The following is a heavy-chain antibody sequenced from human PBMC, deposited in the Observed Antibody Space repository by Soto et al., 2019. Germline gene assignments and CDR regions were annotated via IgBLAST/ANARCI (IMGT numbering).Heavy chain of an antibody. CDR1: GYTFTNYD. V-gene: IGHV1-18*01. Sequence: QILLVQSGAEVKKTGASVKVSCKASGYTFTNYDIGWVRQAPGQGLEWMGWISPYSGNTKYAQKFQGRVTMTTDTSTTTAYMELRSLRSDDPGVFYCVRFASSGWYTGGYWGQGTLVTVSS. CDR3: VRFASSGWYTGGY. CDR2: ISPYSGNT. J-gene: IGHJ4*02. D-gene: IGHD6-19*01.